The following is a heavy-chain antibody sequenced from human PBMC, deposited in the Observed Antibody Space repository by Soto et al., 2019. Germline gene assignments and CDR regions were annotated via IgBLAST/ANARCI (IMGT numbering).Heavy chain of an antibody. CDR1: GFTFSSYG. Sequence: PGGFLRLSCAASGFTFSSYGMHWVRQAPGKGLEWVAVIWYDGSNKYYADSVKGRFTISRDNSKNTLYLQMNSLRAEDTAVYYCARDSWELPRGAFDIWGQGTMVTVSS. CDR2: IWYDGSNK. D-gene: IGHD1-26*01. V-gene: IGHV3-33*01. J-gene: IGHJ3*02. CDR3: ARDSWELPRGAFDI.